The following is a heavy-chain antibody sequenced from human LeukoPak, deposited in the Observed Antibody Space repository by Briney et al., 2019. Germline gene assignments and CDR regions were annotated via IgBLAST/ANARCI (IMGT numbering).Heavy chain of an antibody. CDR1: GFTFSNYW. J-gene: IGHJ4*02. CDR2: IKQNGSET. Sequence: GGSLRLSCAASGFTFSNYWVTWVRQAPGKGLEWVANIKQNGSETYYVGSVKGRFTISRDNAKNSLYLQMNTLRAEDTAMYYCARWRCSITSCFFDYWGQGTLVTVSS. CDR3: ARWRCSITSCFFDY. D-gene: IGHD2-2*01. V-gene: IGHV3-7*01.